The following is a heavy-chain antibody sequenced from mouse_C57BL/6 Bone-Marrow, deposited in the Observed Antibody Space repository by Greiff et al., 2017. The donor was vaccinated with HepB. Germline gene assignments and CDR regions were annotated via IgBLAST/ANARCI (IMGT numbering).Heavy chain of an antibody. CDR1: GYTFTSYW. CDR2: IDPSDSYT. V-gene: IGHV1-59*01. J-gene: IGHJ3*01. CDR3: ARLNYYGSSPFAY. D-gene: IGHD1-1*01. Sequence: QVQLKQPGAELVRPGTSVKLSCKASGYTFTSYWMHWVKQRPGQGLEWIGVIDPSDSYTNYNQKFKGKATLTVDTSSSTAYMQLSSLTSEDSAVYYCARLNYYGSSPFAYWGQGTLVTVSA.